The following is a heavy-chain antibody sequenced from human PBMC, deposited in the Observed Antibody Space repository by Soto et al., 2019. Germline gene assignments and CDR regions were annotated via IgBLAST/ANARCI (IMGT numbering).Heavy chain of an antibody. CDR3: ASDSGRGSRGWDESDYYGRDV. V-gene: IGHV4-31*03. J-gene: IGHJ6*02. CDR1: GGSISSGGYY. Sequence: SETLPVTCTVSGGSISSGGYYWSWIRQHPGKGLEWIGYIYYSGSTYYNPSLKSRVTISVDTSKNQFSLKLSSVTAADTAVYYCASDSGRGSRGWDESDYYGRDVWSQGTSVTVCS. D-gene: IGHD6-19*01. CDR2: IYYSGST.